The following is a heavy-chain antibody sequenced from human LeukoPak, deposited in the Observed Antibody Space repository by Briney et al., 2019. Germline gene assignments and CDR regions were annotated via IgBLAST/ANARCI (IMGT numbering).Heavy chain of an antibody. CDR1: GFTVSSNF. Sequence: AGVSLRLSRAASGFTVSSNFWTWVRRAPGKGLEWFSITYSDGSTCWADLGKGSFTLCRDSSNNMVYLKMNGLRAEDTALYCCASDSEQQVDDPDVWGQGTRVTVSS. CDR2: TYSDGST. V-gene: IGHV3-66*01. D-gene: IGHD6-13*01. CDR3: ASDSEQQVDDPDV. J-gene: IGHJ6*02.